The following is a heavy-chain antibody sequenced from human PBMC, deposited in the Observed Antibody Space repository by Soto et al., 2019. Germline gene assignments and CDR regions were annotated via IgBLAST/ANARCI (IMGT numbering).Heavy chain of an antibody. CDR2: MNPNSGNT. CDR1: GYTFATYD. V-gene: IGHV1-8*01. CDR3: ARSDGYNFNWLDS. Sequence: QVQLVQSGAEVKTPGASVKVSCKASGYTFATYDINWVRQAPGQGLEWMGWMNPNSGNTGYAQKFQGRLTMTRDTALSVAHMELGSLRNEDTVVYSCARSDGYNFNWLDSWGQGTLVTVSA. J-gene: IGHJ5*01. D-gene: IGHD2-21*01.